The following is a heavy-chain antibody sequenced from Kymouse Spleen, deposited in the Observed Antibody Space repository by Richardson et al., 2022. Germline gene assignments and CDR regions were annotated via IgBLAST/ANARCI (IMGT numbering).Heavy chain of an antibody. CDR2: IGTAGDT. D-gene: IGHD1-7*01. J-gene: IGHJ6*02. Sequence: EVQLVESGGGLVQPGGSLRLSCAASGFTFSSYDMHWVRQATGKGLEWVSAIGTAGDTYYPGSVKGRFTISRENAKNSLYLQMNSLRAGDTAVYYCARVGITGTNYGMDVWGQGTTVTVSS. CDR3: ARVGITGTNYGMDV. V-gene: IGHV3-13*01. CDR1: GFTFSSYD.